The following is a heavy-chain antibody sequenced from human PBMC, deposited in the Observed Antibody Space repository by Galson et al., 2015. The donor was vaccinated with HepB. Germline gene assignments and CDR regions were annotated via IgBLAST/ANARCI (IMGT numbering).Heavy chain of an antibody. CDR3: ARDWPGDCSSTSCYTGGAHAFDI. Sequence: SVKVSCKASGYTFTSYYMHWVRQAPGQGLEWMGIINPSGGSTSYAQKFQGRVTMTRDTSTSTVYMELSSLRSEDTAVYYCARDWPGDCSSTSCYTGGAHAFDIWAKGQWSPSLQ. V-gene: IGHV1-46*01. D-gene: IGHD2-2*02. CDR1: GYTFTSYY. CDR2: INPSGGST. J-gene: IGHJ3*02.